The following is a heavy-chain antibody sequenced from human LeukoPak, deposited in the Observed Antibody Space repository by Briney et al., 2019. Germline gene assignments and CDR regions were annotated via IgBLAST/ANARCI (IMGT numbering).Heavy chain of an antibody. D-gene: IGHD4-17*01. CDR2: ISSRGDTI. V-gene: IGHV3-11*04. Sequence: GGSLRLSCAVSGFTFGDYYMTWIRQAPGRGLEWVSYISSRGDTIYYADSVKGRFTISRDNTKNSLYLQMNSLRAEDTAVYYCARDRPYGPLGYWGQGTLVTVSS. CDR1: GFTFGDYY. CDR3: ARDRPYGPLGY. J-gene: IGHJ4*02.